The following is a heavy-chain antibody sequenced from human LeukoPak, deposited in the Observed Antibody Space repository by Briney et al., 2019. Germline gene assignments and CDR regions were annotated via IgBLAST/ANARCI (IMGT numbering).Heavy chain of an antibody. CDR2: ISAYNGNT. V-gene: IGHV1-18*01. CDR3: ARAPALRYFDWLWERLGMGYFDY. Sequence: ASVKVSCKASGYTFTSYGISWVRQAPGQGLEWMGWISAYNGNTNYAQKLQGRVTMTTDTSTSTAYMELRSLRSDDTAVYYCARAPALRYFDWLWERLGMGYFDYWGQGTLVTVSS. J-gene: IGHJ4*02. CDR1: GYTFTSYG. D-gene: IGHD3-9*01.